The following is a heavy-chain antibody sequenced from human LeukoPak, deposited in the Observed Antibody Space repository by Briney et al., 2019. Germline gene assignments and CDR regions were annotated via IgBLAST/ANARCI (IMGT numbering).Heavy chain of an antibody. Sequence: VASVKVSCKASGYTFTSYAMNWVRQAPGQGLEWMGWINTNTGNPTYAQGFTGRFVFSLDTSVSTAYLQISSLKAEDTAVYYCARDGGEGTGFGELFWGYYYYGMDVWGQGTTVTVSS. D-gene: IGHD3-10*01. V-gene: IGHV7-4-1*02. CDR3: ARDGGEGTGFGELFWGYYYYGMDV. J-gene: IGHJ6*02. CDR2: INTNTGNP. CDR1: GYTFTSYA.